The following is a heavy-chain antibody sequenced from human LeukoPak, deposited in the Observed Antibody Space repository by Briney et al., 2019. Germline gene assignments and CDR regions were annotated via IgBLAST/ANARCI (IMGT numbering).Heavy chain of an antibody. J-gene: IGHJ4*02. CDR1: GASLNSYY. CDR2: IYSGGST. V-gene: IGHV4-4*07. D-gene: IGHD4-17*01. Sequence: SETLSLTCTVTGASLNSYYWSWIRQPAGKGLEWIGRIYSGGSTNYNPSLKSRVTLSVDTSKNQFSLRLSSLTVADTAVYYCAREGRYGDYEGYWGQGTLVTVSS. CDR3: AREGRYGDYEGY.